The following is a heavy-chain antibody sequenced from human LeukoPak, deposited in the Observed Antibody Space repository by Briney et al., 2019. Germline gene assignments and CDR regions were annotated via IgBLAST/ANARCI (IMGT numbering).Heavy chain of an antibody. V-gene: IGHV4-59*08. Sequence: PSETLSLTCAVYGGSFSGYYWSWIRQPPGKGLEWIGYIYYSGSTNYNPSLKSRVTISVDTSKNQFSLKLSSVTAADTAVYYCAGQTAGVRPKWGLFDYWGQGTLVTVSS. J-gene: IGHJ4*02. D-gene: IGHD2-21*02. CDR2: IYYSGST. CDR3: AGQTAGVRPKWGLFDY. CDR1: GGSFSGYY.